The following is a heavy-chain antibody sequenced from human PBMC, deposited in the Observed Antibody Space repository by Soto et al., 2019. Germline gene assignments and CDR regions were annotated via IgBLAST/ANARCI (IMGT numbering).Heavy chain of an antibody. CDR3: ARFETNRGIVAEFTARYHLYGLDV. CDR2: IGYDGSNE. J-gene: IGHJ6*02. Sequence: GGSLRLSCAASGFNFSTYDMHWVRQAPGKGLEWVAVIGYDGSNEYYADSVKGRFTISRDNSKNTLFLLLNSLRADDRAVYYCARFETNRGIVAEFTARYHLYGLDVWGQGTTVTVSS. D-gene: IGHD5-12*01. CDR1: GFNFSTYD. V-gene: IGHV3-33*01.